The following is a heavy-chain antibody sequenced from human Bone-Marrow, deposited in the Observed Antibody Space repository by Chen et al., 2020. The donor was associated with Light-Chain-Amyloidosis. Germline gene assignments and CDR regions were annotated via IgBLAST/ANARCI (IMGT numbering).Heavy chain of an antibody. CDR2: FDPEDGET. J-gene: IGHJ6*02. D-gene: IGHD3-10*01. V-gene: IGHV1-24*01. CDR3: AIGRMVRDSYYYYGMDV. CDR1: GYTLTELS. Sequence: QVQLVQSGAEVKKPGASVKVSCKVSGYTLTELSMHWVRQAPGKGLEWMGGFDPEDGETIYAKKCQGRVTMTEDTSTGTAYMELSSLRSEDTAVYYCAIGRMVRDSYYYYGMDVWGQGTTVTVSS.